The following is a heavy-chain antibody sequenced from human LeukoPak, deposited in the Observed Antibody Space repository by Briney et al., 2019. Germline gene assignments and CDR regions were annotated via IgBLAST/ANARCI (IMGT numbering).Heavy chain of an antibody. D-gene: IGHD5-18*01. CDR3: ARGRRYSYGFDY. Sequence: GSLRLSCAASGFIFNSYGLVWVRQAPGKGLEWIGEINHSGSTNYNPSLKSRVTISVDTSKNQFSLKLSSVTAADTAVYYCARGRRYSYGFDYWGQGTLVTVSS. J-gene: IGHJ4*02. CDR2: INHSGST. CDR1: GFIFNSYG. V-gene: IGHV4-34*01.